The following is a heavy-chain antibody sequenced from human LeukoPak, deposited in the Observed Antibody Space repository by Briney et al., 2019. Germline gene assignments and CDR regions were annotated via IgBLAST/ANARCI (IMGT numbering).Heavy chain of an antibody. CDR1: GYTFTGYY. CDR2: INPNSGGT. D-gene: IGHD3-22*01. V-gene: IGHV1-2*02. J-gene: IGHJ4*02. CDR3: ARASDSSGYYYV. Sequence: GASVKVSCKASGYTFTGYYMHWVRQAPGQGLEWMGWINPNSGGTNYAQKFRGRVTMTRDTSISTAYMELSRLRSDDTAVYYCARASDSSGYYYVWGQGTLVTVSS.